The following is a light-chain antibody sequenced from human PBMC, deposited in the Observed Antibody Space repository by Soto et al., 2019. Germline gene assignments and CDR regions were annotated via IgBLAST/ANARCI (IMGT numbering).Light chain of an antibody. J-gene: IGKJ1*01. V-gene: IGKV3-15*01. CDR3: QQYNNWPLTWT. CDR1: QSVSNN. CDR2: DAS. Sequence: EIVLTQSPGTLSLSPGERATLSCRASQSVSNNYLAWYQQKPGQAPRLLIYDASTRATGIPARFSGSGSGTEFTLTISSLQSEDFAVYYCQQYNNWPLTWTFG.